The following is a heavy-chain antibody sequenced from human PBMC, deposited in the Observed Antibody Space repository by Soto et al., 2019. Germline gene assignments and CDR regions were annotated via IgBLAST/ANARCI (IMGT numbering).Heavy chain of an antibody. J-gene: IGHJ3*02. V-gene: IGHV1-69*13. CDR1: GGTFSSYA. D-gene: IGHD3-10*01. CDR2: IIPIFGTA. CDR3: AREGGGSGYLFAFDI. Sequence: ASVKVSCKASGGTFSSYAISWVRQAPGQGLEWVGGIIPIFGTANYAQKFQGRVTITADESTSTAYMELSSLRSEDTAVYYCAREGGGSGYLFAFDIWGQGKMVTVSS.